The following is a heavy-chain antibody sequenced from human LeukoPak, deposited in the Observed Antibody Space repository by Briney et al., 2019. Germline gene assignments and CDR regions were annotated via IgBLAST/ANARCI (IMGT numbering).Heavy chain of an antibody. CDR1: GFIFSRYW. V-gene: IGHV3-7*01. CDR2: INQDGSER. J-gene: IGHJ4*02. D-gene: IGHD2-8*02. CDR3: ARDPVGYGDSLGVDY. Sequence: GGSLRLSCAASGFIFSRYWMNWVRQAPGKGLEWVANINQDGSERYYVDSVKGRFTISRDNAKRSLSLQMNSLRVEDTAVYYCARDPVGYGDSLGVDYWGQGTLVTVSS.